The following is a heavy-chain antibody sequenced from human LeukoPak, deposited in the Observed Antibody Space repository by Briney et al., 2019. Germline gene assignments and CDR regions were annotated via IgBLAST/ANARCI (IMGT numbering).Heavy chain of an antibody. J-gene: IGHJ4*02. CDR1: GYTLTELS. CDR3: ATLGYSGYGGYFDY. CDR2: FDPEDGET. D-gene: IGHD5-12*01. V-gene: IGHV1-24*01. Sequence: ASVKVSCKVSGYTLTELSMHWVRQAPGKGLEWMAGFDPEDGETIYAQKFQGRVTMNEDTSTDTAYMELSSLRSEDTAVYYCATLGYSGYGGYFDYWGQGTLVAVSS.